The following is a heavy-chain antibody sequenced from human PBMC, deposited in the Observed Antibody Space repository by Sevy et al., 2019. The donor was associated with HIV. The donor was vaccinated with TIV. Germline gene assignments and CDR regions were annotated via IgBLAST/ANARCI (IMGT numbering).Heavy chain of an antibody. D-gene: IGHD3-22*01. V-gene: IGHV3-23*01. Sequence: GGSLRLSCAVSGFSFDSYGMTWVRQAPGKGLEWVSAISGSGTRTYYADSVKGRFIISRDNSKNTLDLQMNSLRAEDKAIYCGAKGGGGHYDPDEIAYYFYYYNMDVWGKGTTVTVSS. J-gene: IGHJ6*03. CDR2: ISGSGTRT. CDR1: GFSFDSYG. CDR3: AKGGGGHYDPDEIAYYFYYYNMDV.